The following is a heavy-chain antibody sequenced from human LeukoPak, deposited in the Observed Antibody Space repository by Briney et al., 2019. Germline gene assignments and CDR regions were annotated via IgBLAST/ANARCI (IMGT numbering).Heavy chain of an antibody. J-gene: IGHJ3*02. D-gene: IGHD1-26*01. V-gene: IGHV5-51*01. Sequence: GESLKICYTGSGYSFTSYWIGWGRQMPGEGLGWRWIIYPGDSATRYSPSLEGQVTISADKSISTDYLQWSSLRASDTAMYYCARRVAGSYHDAFDIWGQGTMVTVSS. CDR1: GYSFTSYW. CDR3: ARRVAGSYHDAFDI. CDR2: IYPGDSAT.